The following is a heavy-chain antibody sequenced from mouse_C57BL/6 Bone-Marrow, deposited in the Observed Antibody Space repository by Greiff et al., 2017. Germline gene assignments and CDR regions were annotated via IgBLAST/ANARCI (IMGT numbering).Heavy chain of an antibody. CDR2: LYPGDGDT. J-gene: IGHJ2*01. Sequence: VQLPQSGAELVKPGASVKISCKASGYAFSSYWMNWVKQRPGKGLEWIGQLYPGDGDTNYNRKFKGKATLTADKASSPTYMHLSSLTSEDSAVYFCARHCFFDYWGQGTTLTVSS. V-gene: IGHV1-80*01. CDR1: GYAFSSYW. CDR3: ARHCFFDY.